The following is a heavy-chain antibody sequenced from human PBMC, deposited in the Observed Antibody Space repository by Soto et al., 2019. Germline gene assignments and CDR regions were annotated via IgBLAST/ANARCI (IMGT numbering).Heavy chain of an antibody. D-gene: IGHD3-16*01. Sequence: PGGSLRLSCAASGFTFSSYAMSWVRQAPGKGLEWVSAISGGGGSTYYADSVKGRFTISRDNSKNTLYLQMNSVRAEDTAVYYCANGRSGDDPLGYYYYGMDVWGQGTTVTVSS. V-gene: IGHV3-23*01. CDR1: GFTFSSYA. CDR2: ISGGGGST. J-gene: IGHJ6*02. CDR3: ANGRSGDDPLGYYYYGMDV.